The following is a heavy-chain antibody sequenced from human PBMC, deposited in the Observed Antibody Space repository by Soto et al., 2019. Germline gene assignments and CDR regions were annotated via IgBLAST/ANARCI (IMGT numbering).Heavy chain of an antibody. D-gene: IGHD2-2*01. CDR1: GGSISGSTYY. V-gene: IGHV4-39*01. Sequence: SETLSLTCLVSGGSISGSTYYWGWIRQPPGKGLEWIGSVYSDGSTYYNPSLKSRVTISVDTSMNQFSLRLSSVTAADTALYYCARGGISRIYQLPPFDPWGQGTLVTVPS. J-gene: IGHJ5*02. CDR2: VYSDGST. CDR3: ARGGISRIYQLPPFDP.